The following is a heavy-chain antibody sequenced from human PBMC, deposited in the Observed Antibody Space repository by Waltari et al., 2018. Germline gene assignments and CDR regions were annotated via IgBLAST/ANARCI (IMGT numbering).Heavy chain of an antibody. CDR1: GFTLSSYD. CDR3: ARDRGLYGMDV. Sequence: VQLVESGGGLVQPGGSLRLSCAAVGFTLSSYDLHWVRQATGKGLEGVSAIGTAGDTYYPGSVKGRFTISRENAKNSLYLQMNSLRAGDTAVYYCARDRGLYGMDVWGQGTTVTVSS. J-gene: IGHJ6*02. V-gene: IGHV3-13*01. CDR2: IGTAGDT.